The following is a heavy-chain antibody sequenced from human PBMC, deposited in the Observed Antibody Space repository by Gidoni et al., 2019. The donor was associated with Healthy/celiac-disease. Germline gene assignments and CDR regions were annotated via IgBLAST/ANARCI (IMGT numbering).Heavy chain of an antibody. CDR2: IYYSGST. J-gene: IGHJ3*02. CDR3: ATKTYYYDSSGYYDAFDI. V-gene: IGHV4-59*08. Sequence: QVQLQESGPGLVKPSETLSLTCTVSGGSISSYYWSWIRQPPGKGLEWIGYIYYSGSTNYNPALKSRVTISVDTSKNQCSLKLSSVTAADTAVYYCATKTYYYDSSGYYDAFDIWGQGTMVTVSS. D-gene: IGHD3-22*01. CDR1: GGSISSYY.